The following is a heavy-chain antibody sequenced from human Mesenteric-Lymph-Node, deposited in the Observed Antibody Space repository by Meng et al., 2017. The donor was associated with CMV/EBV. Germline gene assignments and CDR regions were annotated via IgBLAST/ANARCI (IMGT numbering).Heavy chain of an antibody. Sequence: GGSLRLSCAASGFSFSDYGMHWVRQAPGKGLEWVSSISSSSSYIYYADSVKGRFTISRDNAKNSLYLQMNSLRAEDTAVYYCARDRSGYPAILVDWGQGTLVTVSS. J-gene: IGHJ4*02. V-gene: IGHV3-21*01. CDR3: ARDRSGYPAILVD. CDR1: GFSFSDYG. D-gene: IGHD2-2*01. CDR2: ISSSSSYI.